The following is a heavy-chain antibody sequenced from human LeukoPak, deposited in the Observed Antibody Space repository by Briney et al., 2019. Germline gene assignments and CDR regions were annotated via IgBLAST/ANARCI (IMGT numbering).Heavy chain of an antibody. J-gene: IGHJ4*02. V-gene: IGHV1-69*13. Sequence: SVKVSCKASGGTFNNFAISWVRQAPGQGLEWVGGIIPISGTANYAQKFQGRVTITADESTSTAYMELSSLRSEDTAIYYCASPVKYYDTWSGYPPFDYWGQGTLVTVSS. D-gene: IGHD3-3*01. CDR2: IIPISGTA. CDR1: GGTFNNFA. CDR3: ASPVKYYDTWSGYPPFDY.